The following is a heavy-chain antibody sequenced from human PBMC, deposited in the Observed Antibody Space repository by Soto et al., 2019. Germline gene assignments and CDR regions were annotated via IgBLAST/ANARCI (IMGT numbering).Heavy chain of an antibody. D-gene: IGHD1-26*01. CDR3: AEVRGARDYSNWSFDV. J-gene: IGHJ2*01. CDR1: GFTFSCCA. Sequence: QVLESGGGLVQPGGSLRLSCAASGFTFSCCAMSWVRQAPGKGLEWVSTIHGDGDYTHDTDSVKGRFTISRDTSRNTLYLQIHSLRSDDTAVYYCAEVRGARDYSNWSFDVWGRGTLVTVSS. CDR2: IHGDGDYT. V-gene: IGHV3-23*01.